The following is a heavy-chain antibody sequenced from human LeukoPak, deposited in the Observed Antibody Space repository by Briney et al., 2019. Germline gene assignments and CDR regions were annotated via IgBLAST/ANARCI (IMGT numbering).Heavy chain of an antibody. V-gene: IGHV4-39*07. CDR3: AGISSSYIFDY. D-gene: IGHD6-13*01. CDR2: IYYSGST. Sequence: PSETLSLTCTVSGGSISSSSYYWGWIRQPPGKGLEWIGSIYYSGSTYYNPSLKSRVTISVDTSKNQFSLKLSSVTAADTAVYYCAGISSSYIFDYWGQGTLVTVPS. J-gene: IGHJ4*02. CDR1: GGSISSSSYY.